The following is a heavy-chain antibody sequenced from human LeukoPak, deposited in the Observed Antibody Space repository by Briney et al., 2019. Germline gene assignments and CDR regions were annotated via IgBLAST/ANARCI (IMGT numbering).Heavy chain of an antibody. CDR2: IIPIFGTA. CDR3: ARTALRGNYDSSGYYYGNIDY. D-gene: IGHD3-22*01. CDR1: GGTFSSYA. Sequence: ASVKVSCKASGGTFSSYAISWVRQAPGQGLEWMGGIIPIFGTANYAQKFQGRVTITTDESTSTAYMELSSLRSEDTAVCYCARTALRGNYDSSGYYYGNIDYWGQGTLVTVSS. V-gene: IGHV1-69*05. J-gene: IGHJ4*02.